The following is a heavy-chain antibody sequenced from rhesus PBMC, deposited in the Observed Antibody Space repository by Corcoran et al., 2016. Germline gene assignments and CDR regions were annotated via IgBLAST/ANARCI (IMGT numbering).Heavy chain of an antibody. J-gene: IGHJ4*01. CDR3: ARDRDY. Sequence: QVQLQESGPGVVKPSETLSLTCAVSGGSISDSYRWSWIRQPPGKGLEWIGYNYGSSTSTNYNPSLKSRVTISKDTSKNQFSLKLSSVTAADTAVYYCARDRDYWGQGVLVTVSS. CDR2: NYGSSTST. V-gene: IGHV4S10*01. CDR1: GGSISDSYR.